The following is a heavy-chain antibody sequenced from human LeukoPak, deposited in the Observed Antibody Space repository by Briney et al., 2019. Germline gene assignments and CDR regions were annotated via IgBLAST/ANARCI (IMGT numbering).Heavy chain of an antibody. J-gene: IGHJ5*02. D-gene: IGHD2-2*02. CDR2: ISSRSDYI. CDR1: GFTFSSYT. CDR3: ARAYTLGWFDP. V-gene: IGHV3-21*01. Sequence: SGGSLRLSCAASGFTFSSYTMHWVRLAPGKGLEWVSSISSRSDYIYYGDSVKGRFTVSRDNAKNSLYLQMSSLGAEDTALYYCARAYTLGWFDPWGQGTLVTVS.